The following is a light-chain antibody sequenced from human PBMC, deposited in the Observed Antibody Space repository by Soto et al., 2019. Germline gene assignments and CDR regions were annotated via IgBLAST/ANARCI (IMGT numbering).Light chain of an antibody. CDR3: QQTHSTIHS. Sequence: DIQMTQSPSSLSASIGDTITISCRASQNIDRYLNWYQKKEGRAPQLLMFAAANLESGVPSRFRGSGSGTDFTLTISSLQPEDFATYYCQQTHSTIHSLGQGTKVDI. J-gene: IGKJ2*01. CDR2: AAA. V-gene: IGKV1-39*01. CDR1: QNIDRY.